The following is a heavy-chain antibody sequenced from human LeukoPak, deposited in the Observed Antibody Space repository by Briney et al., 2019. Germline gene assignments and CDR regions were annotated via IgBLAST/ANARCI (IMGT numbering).Heavy chain of an antibody. V-gene: IGHV4-4*02. D-gene: IGHD3-10*01. Sequence: PSETLSLTCAVSGDSISGSTWWSWARHPPGKGLEWIGEIYHSGSTNYNPSLKSRVTISVDKSKNQVSLKLSSVTAADTALYYCAREHIYGSGSYYIDYWGQGTLVTVSS. J-gene: IGHJ4*02. CDR2: IYHSGST. CDR1: GDSISGSTW. CDR3: AREHIYGSGSYYIDY.